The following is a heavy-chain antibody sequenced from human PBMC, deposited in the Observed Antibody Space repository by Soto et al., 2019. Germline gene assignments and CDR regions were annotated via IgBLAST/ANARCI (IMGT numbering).Heavy chain of an antibody. CDR1: GGTFSSYA. CDR2: IIPIFATA. V-gene: IGHV1-69*12. Sequence: QVQLVQSGAEVKKPGSSVKVSCKASGGTFSSYAINWVRQAPGQGLEWMGGIIPIFATADYAQKFQGRVTITADESTGTAYMELSSLSSEDTAVYYCAQCLLGVNYYYGMDVWGQGTTVTVSS. CDR3: AQCLLGVNYYYGMDV. J-gene: IGHJ6*02. D-gene: IGHD3-16*01.